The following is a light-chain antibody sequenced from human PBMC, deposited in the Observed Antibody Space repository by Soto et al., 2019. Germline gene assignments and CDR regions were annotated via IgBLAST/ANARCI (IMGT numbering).Light chain of an antibody. J-gene: IGKJ1*01. Sequence: EIVLTQSPGTLSLSPGERATLSCRASESVSSNYLAWYQQKPGQAPRLLIYGASTRATGVPDRYSGSGSGTDFTLSISRLESEDFAVYYCRQYGGSPRTFGQGTKLEIK. CDR2: GAS. CDR3: RQYGGSPRT. CDR1: ESVSSNY. V-gene: IGKV3-20*01.